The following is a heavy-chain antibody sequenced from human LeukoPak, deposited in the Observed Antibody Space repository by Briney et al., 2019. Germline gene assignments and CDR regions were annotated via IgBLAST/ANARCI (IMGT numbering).Heavy chain of an antibody. CDR2: ISAYNGNT. J-gene: IGHJ3*02. V-gene: IGHV1-18*01. D-gene: IGHD4-17*01. CDR1: GYTFTSYG. Sequence: GASVKVSCKASGYTFTSYGISWVRQAPGQGLEWMGWISAYNGNTNYAQKLQGRVTMTTDTSTSTAYMELRSLRSDDTAVYYCARPAERVDYAPHDAFDIWGQGTTVTVSS. CDR3: ARPAERVDYAPHDAFDI.